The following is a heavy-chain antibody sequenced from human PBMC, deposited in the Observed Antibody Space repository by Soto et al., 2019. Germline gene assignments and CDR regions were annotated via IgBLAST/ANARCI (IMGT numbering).Heavy chain of an antibody. V-gene: IGHV3-7*01. CDR3: GRDEVRNGVGV. CDR2: IKGDGSEK. J-gene: IGHJ6*02. Sequence: GGSLRLSCEASGFTFSDFWMSWVRQAPGRGLEWVANIKGDGSEKRYVDSVRGRFTISRDNAKNSVYLQMNSLRADDTALYYCGRDEVRNGVGVWGQGIKVTVSS. CDR1: GFTFSDFW.